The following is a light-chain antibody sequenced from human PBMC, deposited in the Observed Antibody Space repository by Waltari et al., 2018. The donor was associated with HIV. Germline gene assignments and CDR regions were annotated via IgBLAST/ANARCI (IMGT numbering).Light chain of an antibody. Sequence: QSDLPQPASVSGSPGQSITIPCTGTSSDVGGYNYFSWYQQHSGKAPKLMIYEVSNRPSGVSNRFSGSKSGNTASLTISGLQAEDEAYYYCSSYTGTSTHVVFGGGTKLTVL. J-gene: IGLJ2*01. V-gene: IGLV2-14*01. CDR3: SSYTGTSTHVV. CDR2: EVS. CDR1: SSDVGGYNY.